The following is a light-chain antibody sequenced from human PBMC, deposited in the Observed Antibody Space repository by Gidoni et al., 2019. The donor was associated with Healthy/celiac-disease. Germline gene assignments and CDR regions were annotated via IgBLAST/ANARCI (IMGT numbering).Light chain of an antibody. V-gene: IGLV3-9*01. J-gene: IGLJ2*01. CDR2: RDS. Sequence: SYELTQPRSVSGALGQTARITCGGNNIGSKNVHWYQEKPGQDPVLVIYRDSNRPSGIPERVPRSNSANTAILTISRAQAGAEADYFCQVWDCSRVVFGGGTKLTVL. CDR1: NIGSKN. CDR3: QVWDCSRVV.